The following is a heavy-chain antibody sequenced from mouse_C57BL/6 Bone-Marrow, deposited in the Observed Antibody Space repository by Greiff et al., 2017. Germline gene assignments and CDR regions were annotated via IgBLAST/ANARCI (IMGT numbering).Heavy chain of an antibody. CDR3: ARPIYDGSSYGYFDV. CDR2: ILPSIGRT. Sequence: QVQLQQSGSELRSPGSSVKLSCKDFDSEVFPIAFMSWVRQKPGHGVEWIGGILPSIGRTIYGEKFEDKATLDADTLSNTAYLELNSLTSEDSANYYCARPIYDGSSYGYFDVWGTGTTVTVSS. J-gene: IGHJ1*03. CDR1: DSEVFPIAF. D-gene: IGHD1-1*01. V-gene: IGHV15-2*01.